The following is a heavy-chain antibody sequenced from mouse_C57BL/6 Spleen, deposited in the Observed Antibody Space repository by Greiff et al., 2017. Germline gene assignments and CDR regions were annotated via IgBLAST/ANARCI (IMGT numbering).Heavy chain of an antibody. CDR1: GFTFSSYA. V-gene: IGHV5-4*01. D-gene: IGHD4-1*01. J-gene: IGHJ2*01. CDR3: ARGGWDGDY. Sequence: EVQLVESGGGLVKPGGSLKLSCAASGFTFSSYAMSWVRQTPEKRLEWVATISAGGSYTYYPDNVKGRFTISRDNAKNNLYLQMSHLKSEDTAMYYCARGGWDGDYWGQGTTLTVSS. CDR2: ISAGGSYT.